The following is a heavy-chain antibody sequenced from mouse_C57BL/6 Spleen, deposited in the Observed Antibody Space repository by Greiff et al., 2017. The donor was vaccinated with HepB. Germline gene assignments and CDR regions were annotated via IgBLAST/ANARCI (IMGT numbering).Heavy chain of an antibody. CDR2: IYPRSGNT. V-gene: IGHV1-81*01. CDR1: GYTFKSYG. D-gene: IGHD2-5*01. CDR3: ARDYSNYEFDY. J-gene: IGHJ2*01. Sequence: VQLQESGAELARPGASVKLSCKASGYTFKSYGISWVKQRTGQGLEWIGEIYPRSGNTYYNEKFKGKATLTADKSSSTSYMELRILTSEDSAVYFCARDYSNYEFDYWGQGTTLTVSS.